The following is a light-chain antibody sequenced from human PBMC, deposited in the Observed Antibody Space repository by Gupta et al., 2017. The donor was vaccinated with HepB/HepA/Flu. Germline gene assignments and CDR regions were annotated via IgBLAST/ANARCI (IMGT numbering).Light chain of an antibody. J-gene: IGKJ1*01. CDR1: QSISSY. Sequence: DIQMTQSPSSLSASVGDRVTITCRASQSISSYLNWYQQKPGKAPKLLIYAASSLQSGVPSRFSGSGSGTDFTLTISSLQPEDFATYYCQQRNSSPLWTFGQGTKVEIK. CDR2: AAS. V-gene: IGKV1-39*01. CDR3: QQRNSSPLWT.